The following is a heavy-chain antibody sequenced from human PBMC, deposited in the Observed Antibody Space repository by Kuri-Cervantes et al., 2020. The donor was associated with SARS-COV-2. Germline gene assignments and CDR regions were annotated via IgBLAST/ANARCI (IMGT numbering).Heavy chain of an antibody. D-gene: IGHD3-3*01. CDR2: INSDGSST. CDR3: ARDVVHDFWSGYENWFDP. Sequence: GGSLRLSCAASGFTFSSYWMHWVRQAPGKGLVWVSRINSDGSSTSYADSVKGRFTISSDNAKNTLYLQMNSLRAEDTAVYYCARDVVHDFWSGYENWFDPWGQGTLVTVSS. V-gene: IGHV3-74*01. CDR1: GFTFSSYW. J-gene: IGHJ5*02.